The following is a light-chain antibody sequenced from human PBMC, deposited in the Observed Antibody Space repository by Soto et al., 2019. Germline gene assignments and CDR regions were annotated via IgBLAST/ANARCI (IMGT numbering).Light chain of an antibody. CDR3: QQGNTWPLT. V-gene: IGKV1-12*01. J-gene: IGKJ5*01. CDR2: VTS. CDR1: QGLSGS. Sequence: DIQMTQSPSSVSASVGDRVTITCRATQGLSGSLAWYQQKPGKAPKLLISVTSSLQSGVPSRFSGSASGTDFTLTIDSLQPEDLATYYCQQGNTWPLTFGQGTRLEIK.